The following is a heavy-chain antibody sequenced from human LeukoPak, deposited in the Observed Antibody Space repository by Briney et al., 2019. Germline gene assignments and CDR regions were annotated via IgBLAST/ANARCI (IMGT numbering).Heavy chain of an antibody. V-gene: IGHV4-30-2*01. CDR1: GGSISSGGYY. D-gene: IGHD6-13*01. J-gene: IGHJ2*01. CDR3: AREKRAAAGRNYWYFDL. CDR2: IYHSGST. Sequence: SETLSLTCTVSGGSISSGGYYWSWIRQPPGKGLEWIGYIYHSGSTYYNPSLKSRVTISVDRSKNQFSLKLSSVTAADTAVYYCAREKRAAAGRNYWYFDLWGRGTLVTVSS.